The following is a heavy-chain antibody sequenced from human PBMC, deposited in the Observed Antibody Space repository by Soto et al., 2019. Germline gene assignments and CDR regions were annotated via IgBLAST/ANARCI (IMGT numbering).Heavy chain of an antibody. D-gene: IGHD3-3*01. CDR3: AREGSDFGVVIISDY. Sequence: EVQLVESGGGLVKPGGSLRLSCAASGFTFSSYSMNWVRQAPGKGLEWVSSISSSSSYIYYADSVKGRFTISRDNAKNSLYLQMNSLRAEDTAVYYCAREGSDFGVVIISDYWGQGTLVTVSS. J-gene: IGHJ4*02. CDR1: GFTFSSYS. V-gene: IGHV3-21*01. CDR2: ISSSSSYI.